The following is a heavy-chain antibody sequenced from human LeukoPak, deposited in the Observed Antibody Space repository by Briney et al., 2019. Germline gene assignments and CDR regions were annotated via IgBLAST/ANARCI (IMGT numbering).Heavy chain of an antibody. J-gene: IGHJ4*02. CDR1: GFTFSSYS. D-gene: IGHD2-2*02. V-gene: IGHV3-21*01. CDR3: ARGGYCSSTSCYTEMAAAGNGEAY. Sequence: GGSLRLSCAASGFTFSSYSMNWVRQAPGKGLKWVSSISSSSSYIYYADSVKGRFTISRDNAKNSLYLQMNSLRAEDTAVYYCARGGYCSSTSCYTEMAAAGNGEAYWGQGTLVTVSS. CDR2: ISSSSSYI.